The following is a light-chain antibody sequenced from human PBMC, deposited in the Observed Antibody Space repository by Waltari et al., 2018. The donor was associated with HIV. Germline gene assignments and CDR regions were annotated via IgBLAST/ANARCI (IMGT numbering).Light chain of an antibody. CDR2: EVQ. Sequence: QSALTQPASVSGSPGQSVTISCTGTSSDIGTYNYVSWYQQHPGNAPKLIIYEVQNPPSGVSSRFSGSTSGNTASLTISGRRAEDDTDYFCSSYTSTNTLVFGGGTKLTVL. CDR1: SSDIGTYNY. V-gene: IGLV2-14*01. CDR3: SSYTSTNTLV. J-gene: IGLJ3*02.